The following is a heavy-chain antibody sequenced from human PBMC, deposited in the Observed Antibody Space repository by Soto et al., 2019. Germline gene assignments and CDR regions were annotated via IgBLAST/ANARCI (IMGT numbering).Heavy chain of an antibody. J-gene: IGHJ3*02. CDR1: GFTVSGKKY. V-gene: IGHV3-53*01. CDR2: LYIADGT. Sequence: DVQVVESGGGLIQPGGSLRLSCAASGFTVSGKKYITCVRQAPGQGLEWVSALYIADGTFYADSVRGRFTVSIDSSKNTVYLQMNNLSPEDTAVYFCATWLLREHAFDIWGLGTMVTVYS. D-gene: IGHD2-15*01. CDR3: ATWLLREHAFDI.